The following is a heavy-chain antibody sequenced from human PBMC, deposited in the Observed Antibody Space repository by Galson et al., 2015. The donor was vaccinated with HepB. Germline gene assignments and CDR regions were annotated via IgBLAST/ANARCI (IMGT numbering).Heavy chain of an antibody. V-gene: IGHV3-33*01. Sequence: SLRLSCAASGFTFSSYGMHWVRQAPGKGLEWVAVIWYDGSNKYYADSVKGRFTISRDNSKNTLYLQMNSLRAEDTAVYYCARRIVGATGAWFDPWGQGTLVTVSS. CDR2: IWYDGSNK. CDR3: ARRIVGATGAWFDP. D-gene: IGHD1-26*01. CDR1: GFTFSSYG. J-gene: IGHJ5*02.